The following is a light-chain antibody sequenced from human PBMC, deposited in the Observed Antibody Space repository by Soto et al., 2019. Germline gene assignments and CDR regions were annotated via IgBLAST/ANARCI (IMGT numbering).Light chain of an antibody. J-gene: IGKJ3*01. CDR1: QSVSSY. Sequence: DIQMTQSPSPLSASVGDRVDITCRTSQSVSSYLNWYQAKPGKAPKLLIYETSNLESGVPSRFSGSGSGTDFTLTISSLQPEDSATYDCQQSYSTPPFTFGPGTRVDI. CDR3: QQSYSTPPFT. CDR2: ETS. V-gene: IGKV1-39*01.